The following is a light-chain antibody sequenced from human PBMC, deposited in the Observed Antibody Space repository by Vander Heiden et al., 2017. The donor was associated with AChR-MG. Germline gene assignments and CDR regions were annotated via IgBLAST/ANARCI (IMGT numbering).Light chain of an antibody. Sequence: DIVMTQSPDSLAVSLGETATINCKSSQSFFYNSYKKDYLAWYQQKPGQPPTLLIYWASTRQSGVPDRFIGSGSGTDFTLTISSLQAEDVAVYYCHQYYVTPRTFGQGTKVEV. V-gene: IGKV4-1*01. CDR2: WAS. J-gene: IGKJ1*01. CDR3: HQYYVTPRT. CDR1: QSFFYNSYKKDY.